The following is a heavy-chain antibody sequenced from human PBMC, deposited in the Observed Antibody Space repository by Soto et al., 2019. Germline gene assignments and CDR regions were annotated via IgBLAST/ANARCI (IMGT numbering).Heavy chain of an antibody. CDR1: GYTLTELS. CDR3: ATGGYDSSGYYSARYYGMDV. CDR2: FDPEDGET. V-gene: IGHV1-24*01. Sequence: GASGKVSCKVSGYTLTELSMHWVRQAPGKGLEWMGGFDPEDGETIYAQKFQGRVTMTEDTSTDTAYMELSSLRSEDTAVYYCATGGYDSSGYYSARYYGMDVWGQGTTVTVAS. D-gene: IGHD3-22*01. J-gene: IGHJ6*02.